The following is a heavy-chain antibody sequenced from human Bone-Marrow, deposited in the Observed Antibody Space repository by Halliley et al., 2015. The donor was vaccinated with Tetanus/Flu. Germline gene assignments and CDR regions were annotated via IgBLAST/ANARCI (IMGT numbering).Heavy chain of an antibody. CDR3: ARLVTGTNAPHGLDV. V-gene: IGHV5-51*03. Sequence: VQLVQSGAEVKKPGESLKISCKASGYSFTSYWIAWVRQMPGKGLERMGIIYPGDSDTRYSPSFQGQVTISADRSISTAYLQWSSLKASDTAMYYCARLVTGTNAPHGLDVWGQGSKVTVSS. J-gene: IGHJ6*02. CDR2: IYPGDSDT. D-gene: IGHD2-8*02. CDR1: GYSFTSYW.